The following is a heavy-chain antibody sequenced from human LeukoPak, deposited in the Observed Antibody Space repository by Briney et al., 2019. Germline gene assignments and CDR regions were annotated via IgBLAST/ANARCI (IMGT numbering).Heavy chain of an antibody. CDR2: IIPIFGTA. CDR3: ASIGYCSSTSCYKGRD. CDR1: GGTFSSYA. V-gene: IGHV1-69*01. D-gene: IGHD2-2*02. J-gene: IGHJ4*02. Sequence: ASVKVSCKASGGTFSSYAISWVRQASGQGLEWMGGIIPIFGTANYAQKFQGRVTITADESTSTAYMELSSLRSEDTAVYYCASIGYCSSTSCYKGRDWGQGTLVTVSS.